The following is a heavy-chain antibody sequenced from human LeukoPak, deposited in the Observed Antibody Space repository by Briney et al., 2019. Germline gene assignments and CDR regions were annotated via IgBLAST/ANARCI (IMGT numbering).Heavy chain of an antibody. V-gene: IGHV4-59*01. Sequence: SETLSLTCTASGGSISSYYWSWIRQPPGKGLEWIGYIYYSGSTNYNPSLKSRVTISVDTSKNQFSLKLSSVTAADTAVYYCAREGLSYMDVWGKGTTVTVSS. CDR2: IYYSGST. J-gene: IGHJ6*03. CDR1: GGSISSYY. CDR3: AREGLSYMDV.